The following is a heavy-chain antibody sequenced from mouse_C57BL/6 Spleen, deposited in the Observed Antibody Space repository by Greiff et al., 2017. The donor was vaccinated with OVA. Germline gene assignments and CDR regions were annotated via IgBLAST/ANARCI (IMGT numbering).Heavy chain of an antibody. CDR3: GREEGRGFAY. D-gene: IGHD3-3*01. J-gene: IGHJ3*01. CDR1: GFTFSDYG. V-gene: IGHV5-17*01. Sequence: EVHLVESGGGLVKPGGSLKLSCAASGFTFSDYGMHWVRQAPEKGLEWVAYISSGSSTIYYADTVTGRFTISRDNAKNTLFLQMTSLRSEDTAMYYCGREEGRGFAYWGQGTLVTVSA. CDR2: ISSGSSTI.